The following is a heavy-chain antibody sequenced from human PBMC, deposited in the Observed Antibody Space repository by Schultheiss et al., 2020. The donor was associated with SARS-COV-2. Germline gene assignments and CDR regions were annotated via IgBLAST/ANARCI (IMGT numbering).Heavy chain of an antibody. CDR2: ISSSSSTI. J-gene: IGHJ6*02. Sequence: GGSLRLSCAASGFTFSSYSMNWVRQAPGKGLEWVSSISSSSSTIYYADSVKGRFTISRDNSKNTLYLQMNSLRAEDTAVYYCARDSLLIDYGDPYYYYYYGMDVWGQGTTVTVSS. CDR1: GFTFSSYS. D-gene: IGHD4-17*01. CDR3: ARDSLLIDYGDPYYYYYYGMDV. V-gene: IGHV3-48*01.